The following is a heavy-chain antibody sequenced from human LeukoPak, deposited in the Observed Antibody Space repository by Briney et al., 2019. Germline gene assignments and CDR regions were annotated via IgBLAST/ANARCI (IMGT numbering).Heavy chain of an antibody. CDR2: ISGSGGST. V-gene: IGHV3-23*01. CDR1: GFTFSSYA. CDR3: ARYSSPDYDYVWGSYRYPDY. Sequence: GGSLRLSCAASGFTFSSYAMSWVRQAPGKGLEWVSAISGSGGSTYYADSVKGRFTISRDNSKNTLYLQMNSLRAEDTAVYYCARYSSPDYDYVWGSYRYPDYWGQGTLVTVSS. D-gene: IGHD3-16*02. J-gene: IGHJ4*02.